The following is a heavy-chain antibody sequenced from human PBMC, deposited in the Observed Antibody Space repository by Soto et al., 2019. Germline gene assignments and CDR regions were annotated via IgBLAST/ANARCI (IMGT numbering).Heavy chain of an antibody. Sequence: PGESLKISCKGSGYSFTKYWIGWVRQMPGKGLEWMAIIYPDESDTRYSPSFQGQVTISADKSISTAYLQWSSLKASDTAMYYCGCVGVSGGCYLSHYYYGMDIWGQGTTVTVSS. V-gene: IGHV5-51*01. CDR2: IYPDESDT. CDR1: GYSFTKYW. CDR3: GCVGVSGGCYLSHYYYGMDI. J-gene: IGHJ6*02. D-gene: IGHD2-21*01.